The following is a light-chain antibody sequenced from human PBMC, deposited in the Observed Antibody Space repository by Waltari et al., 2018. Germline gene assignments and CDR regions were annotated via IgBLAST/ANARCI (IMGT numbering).Light chain of an antibody. CDR2: DVS. CDR1: QSVSSY. Sequence: EIVLTQSPGTMYLSPGERATLSCTASQSVSSYLGWYQQRPGQAPSLLIFDVSKRATGTPARFRGSGSGTDFTLTITSLEPEDFAVYYCQQRSSWPLTFGGGTKVEIK. V-gene: IGKV3-11*01. CDR3: QQRSSWPLT. J-gene: IGKJ4*01.